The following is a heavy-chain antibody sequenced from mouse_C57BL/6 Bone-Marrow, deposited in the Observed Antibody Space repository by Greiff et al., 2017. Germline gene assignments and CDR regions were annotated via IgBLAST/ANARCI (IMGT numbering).Heavy chain of an antibody. CDR2: IDPENGDT. Sequence: VQLKESGAELVRPGASVKLSCTASGFNIKDDYMHWVKQRPEQGLEWIGWIDPENGDTEYASKFQGKATITADTSSNTASLQLSSLTSEDTAVYYCTQIATVVAPFAYWGQGTLVTVSA. V-gene: IGHV14-4*01. CDR1: GFNIKDDY. CDR3: TQIATVVAPFAY. J-gene: IGHJ3*01. D-gene: IGHD1-1*01.